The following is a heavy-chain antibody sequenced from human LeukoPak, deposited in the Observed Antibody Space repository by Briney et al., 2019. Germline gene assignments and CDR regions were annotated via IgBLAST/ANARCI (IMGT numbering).Heavy chain of an antibody. CDR3: ARDQGYCSSTSCYGWFDP. V-gene: IGHV4-4*02. CDR2: IYHSGST. J-gene: IGHJ5*02. CDR1: GGSISSSNW. Sequence: PSGTLSLTCAVPGGSISSSNWWSWVRQPPGKGLEWIGEIYHSGSTNYNPSLKSRVTISVDKSKNQFSLKLSSVTAADTAVYYCARDQGYCSSTSCYGWFDPWGQGTLVTVSS. D-gene: IGHD2-2*01.